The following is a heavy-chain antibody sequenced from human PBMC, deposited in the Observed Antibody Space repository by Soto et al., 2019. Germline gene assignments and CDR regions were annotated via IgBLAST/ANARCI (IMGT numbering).Heavy chain of an antibody. J-gene: IGHJ6*03. V-gene: IGHV3-66*04. D-gene: IGHD3-16*01. CDR2: IYSGGST. Sequence: GGSLRLSCAASGFTVSSNYMSWVRQAPGKGLEWVSVIYSGGSTYYADSVKGRFTISRDNSKNTLYLQMNSLRAEDTAVYYCARHGWLGLRQVWNPYYYYMDVWGKGTTVTVSS. CDR3: ARHGWLGLRQVWNPYYYYMDV. CDR1: GFTVSSNY.